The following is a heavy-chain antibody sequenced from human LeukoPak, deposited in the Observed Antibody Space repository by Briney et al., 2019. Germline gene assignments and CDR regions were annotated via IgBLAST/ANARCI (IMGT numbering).Heavy chain of an antibody. D-gene: IGHD3-22*01. CDR2: ISGSGGST. J-gene: IGHJ4*02. Sequence: GGSLRLSCAASGFTFSSYGMSWVRQAPGKGLEWVSAISGSGGSTYYADSVKGRFTISRDNSKNTLYLQMNSLRAEDTAVYYCAKAYYDSSGYRHVLGFDYWGQGTLVTVSS. CDR1: GFTFSSYG. CDR3: AKAYYDSSGYRHVLGFDY. V-gene: IGHV3-23*01.